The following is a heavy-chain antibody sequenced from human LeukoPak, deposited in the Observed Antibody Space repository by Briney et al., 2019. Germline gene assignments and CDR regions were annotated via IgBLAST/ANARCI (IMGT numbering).Heavy chain of an antibody. D-gene: IGHD3-10*01. J-gene: IGHJ4*02. Sequence: GGSLRLSCAASGFTFSSYSMNWVRPAPGKGLEWVSSISSSSRNISHPDSVKGRFTITRDNAKNSLYLQMNSLRAEDTAVYYCARTNQGAYYYGSGSYDDVEFDYWGQGTLVTVSS. CDR2: ISSSSRNI. CDR1: GFTFSSYS. CDR3: ARTNQGAYYYGSGSYDDVEFDY. V-gene: IGHV3-21*01.